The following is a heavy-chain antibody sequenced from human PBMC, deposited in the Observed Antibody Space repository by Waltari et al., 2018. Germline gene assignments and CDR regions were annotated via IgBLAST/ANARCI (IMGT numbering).Heavy chain of an antibody. CDR3: AREFLYDYIWGSQPPVGVDY. CDR2: IYYSGST. Sequence: QLQLQESGPGLVKPSETLSLTCTVSGGSISSSSYYWGWIRQPPGKGLEWIGSIYYSGSTYYNPSLKSRVTISVDTSKNQFSLKLSSVTAADTAVYYCAREFLYDYIWGSQPPVGVDYWGQGTLVTVSS. J-gene: IGHJ4*02. V-gene: IGHV4-39*07. D-gene: IGHD3-16*01. CDR1: GGSISSSSYY.